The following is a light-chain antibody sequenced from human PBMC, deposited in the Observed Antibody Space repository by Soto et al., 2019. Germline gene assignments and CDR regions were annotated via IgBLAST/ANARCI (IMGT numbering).Light chain of an antibody. J-gene: IGKJ4*01. CDR2: AAS. CDR3: QQVSGYPLS. CDR1: QSINSL. Sequence: DIQMTQSPSSLSASVGDRVTITCRASQSINSLLAWYQQEPGKAPKLLIYAASTLQSGVPSRFSGSASGTEFTLTISSLQPEDFATYYCQQVSGYPLSFGGGTKVDIK. V-gene: IGKV1-9*01.